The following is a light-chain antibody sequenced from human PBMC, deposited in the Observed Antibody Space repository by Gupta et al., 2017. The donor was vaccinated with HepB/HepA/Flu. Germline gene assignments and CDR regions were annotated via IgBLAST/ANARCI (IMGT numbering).Light chain of an antibody. CDR3: QQYGNSPWT. CDR1: QSVSSSY. V-gene: IGKV3-20*01. CDR2: GAS. Sequence: IVLTQSPGTLSLSPGERATLSCRASQSVSSSYLAWYQQKPGQAPRLLIYGASSRATGIPDRFSGSESGTDFTLTISRREREDLAVYYCQQYGNSPWTFGQGTKVEIK. J-gene: IGKJ1*01.